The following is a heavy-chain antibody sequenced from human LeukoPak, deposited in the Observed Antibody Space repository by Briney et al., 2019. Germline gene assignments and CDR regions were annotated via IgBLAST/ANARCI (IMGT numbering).Heavy chain of an antibody. D-gene: IGHD3-16*02. Sequence: SVKVSCKASGGTFSSYAISWVRQAPGQGLEWMGGIIPIFGTANYAQKFQGRVTITADESTSTAYMELSSLRSEDTAVYYCARSNDYVWGSYRYGNWFDPWGQGTPVTVSS. V-gene: IGHV1-69*13. CDR1: GGTFSSYA. CDR3: ARSNDYVWGSYRYGNWFDP. CDR2: IIPIFGTA. J-gene: IGHJ5*02.